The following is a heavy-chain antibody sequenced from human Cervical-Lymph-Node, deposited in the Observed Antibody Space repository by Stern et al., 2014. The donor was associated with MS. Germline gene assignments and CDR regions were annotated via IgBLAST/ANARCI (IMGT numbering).Heavy chain of an antibody. Sequence: EVQLVESGGGLVQPGGSLRLSCAASGFTFSNFAMTWVRQAPGKGLEWVSRISGSGDRTYHTDSVKGRFFISRDNSKKTLYLQMNSLRAEDTAVYYCAKAGTNNGDDFSDLDVWGQGTTVTVSS. CDR3: AKAGTNNGDDFSDLDV. V-gene: IGHV3-23*04. D-gene: IGHD5-12*01. J-gene: IGHJ6*02. CDR1: GFTFSNFA. CDR2: ISGSGDRT.